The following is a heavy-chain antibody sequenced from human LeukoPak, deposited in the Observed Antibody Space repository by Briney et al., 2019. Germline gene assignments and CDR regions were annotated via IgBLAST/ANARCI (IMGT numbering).Heavy chain of an antibody. CDR3: ARYLRFLEWSARYYDL. Sequence: SETLSLTCTVSGGSISSGGYYWSWIRQPPGKGLEWIGYIYHSGSTYYNPSLKSRVTISVDRSKNQFSLKLSSVTAADTAVYYCARYLRFLEWSARYYDLWGRGTLVTVSS. D-gene: IGHD3-3*01. CDR1: GGSISSGGYY. V-gene: IGHV4-30-2*01. CDR2: IYHSGST. J-gene: IGHJ2*01.